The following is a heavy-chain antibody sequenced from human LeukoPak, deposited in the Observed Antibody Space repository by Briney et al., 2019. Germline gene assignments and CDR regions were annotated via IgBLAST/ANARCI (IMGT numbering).Heavy chain of an antibody. CDR2: IYYSGTT. D-gene: IGHD2-2*01. CDR3: ARQGYCSSTNCYVDY. CDR1: GGSISSSSYY. J-gene: IGHJ4*02. V-gene: IGHV4-39*01. Sequence: PSETLSLTCTVSGGSISSSSYYWGWIRQPPGKGLEWIGSIYYSGTTYYNPSLKSRVTISVDTSKNQFSLKLTSVTAADTAVYYCARQGYCSSTNCYVDYWGQGTLVTVSS.